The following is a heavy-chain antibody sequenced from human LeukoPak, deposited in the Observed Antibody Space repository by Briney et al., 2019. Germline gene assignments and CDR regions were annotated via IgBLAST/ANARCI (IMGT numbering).Heavy chain of an antibody. CDR3: AELVITMIGGV. Sequence: GGSLRLSCAASGFTFSSYEMNWVRQAPGKGLEWVSYISSSGSTIYYAVSVKGRFTISRDNAKNSLYLQMNSLRAEDTAVYYCAELVITMIGGVWGKGTTVTISS. CDR2: ISSSGSTI. D-gene: IGHD3-10*02. CDR1: GFTFSSYE. J-gene: IGHJ6*04. V-gene: IGHV3-48*03.